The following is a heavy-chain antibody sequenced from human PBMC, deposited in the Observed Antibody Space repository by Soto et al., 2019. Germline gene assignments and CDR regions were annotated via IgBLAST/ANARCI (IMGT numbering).Heavy chain of an antibody. J-gene: IGHJ6*02. Sequence: PGESLKISCKSSGYRFSNYWIGWVRQMPGKGLEWMGIIYPGDSDTRYSPSFQGQVTISTDKSISTAYLHWSSLKASDTAIYYCARPSLELSKGPLYYYPMDVWGQGTSVTVSS. D-gene: IGHD1-7*01. CDR2: IYPGDSDT. V-gene: IGHV5-51*01. CDR1: GYRFSNYW. CDR3: ARPSLELSKGPLYYYPMDV.